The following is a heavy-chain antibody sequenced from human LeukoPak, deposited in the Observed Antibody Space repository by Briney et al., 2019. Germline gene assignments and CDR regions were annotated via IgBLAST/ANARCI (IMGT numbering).Heavy chain of an antibody. CDR3: ATAWFEQLVVAGAFEI. V-gene: IGHV1-69*05. CDR1: GGTFSNYA. D-gene: IGHD6-6*01. Sequence: SVKVSCKASGGTFSNYAINWVRQAPGQGLDWLGGIVPVLGAANYAQKFQGRVTITTDESTSTVYMELSSLRSEDTAVYYCATAWFEQLVVAGAFEIWGQGTMVTVSS. J-gene: IGHJ3*02. CDR2: IVPVLGAA.